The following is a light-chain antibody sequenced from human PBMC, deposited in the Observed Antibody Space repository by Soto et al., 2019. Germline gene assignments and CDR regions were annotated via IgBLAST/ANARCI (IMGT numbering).Light chain of an antibody. J-gene: IGKJ5*01. V-gene: IGKV3-15*01. CDR3: QQYNNWPLT. CDR1: QSVSSN. Sequence: EIVLTQSPGTLSLCPGERATLSCRASQSVSSNLAWYQQKPGQAPRLLIYGASSRATGIPVRFSGSGSGTEFTLTISSLQSEDFAVYYCQQYNNWPLTFGQGTRLEIK. CDR2: GAS.